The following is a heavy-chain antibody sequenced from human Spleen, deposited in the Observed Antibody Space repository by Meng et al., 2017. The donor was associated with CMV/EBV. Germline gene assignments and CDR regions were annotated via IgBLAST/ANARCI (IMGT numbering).Heavy chain of an antibody. V-gene: IGHV3-7*01. CDR3: ARDRGYNDYLSGIDY. CDR2: IKQDGSEK. D-gene: IGHD5-24*01. J-gene: IGHJ4*02. CDR1: GFTFSSYW. Sequence: GGSLRLSCAASGFTFSSYWMSWVRQAPGKGLEWVANIKQDGSEKYYVDSVKGRFTISRDNAKNSLYLQMNSLRAEDTAVYYCARDRGYNDYLSGIDYWGQGTLVTVFS.